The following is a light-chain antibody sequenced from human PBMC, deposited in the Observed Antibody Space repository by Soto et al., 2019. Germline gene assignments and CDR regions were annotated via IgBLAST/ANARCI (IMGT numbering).Light chain of an antibody. J-gene: IGLJ1*01. Sequence: VLTQPPSASGTPGQGATISCSGSTSNIGSNYVYWYQQLPGTAPKLLIYRNNQRPSGVPDRFSGSKSGTSASLAISGLRSDDEADYFCATWDDGLNGFYVFGTGPKVTVL. V-gene: IGLV1-47*01. CDR3: ATWDDGLNGFYV. CDR1: TSNIGSNY. CDR2: RNN.